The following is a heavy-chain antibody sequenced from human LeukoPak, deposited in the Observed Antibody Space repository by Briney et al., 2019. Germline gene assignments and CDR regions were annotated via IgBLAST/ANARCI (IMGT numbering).Heavy chain of an antibody. Sequence: SETLSLTCAVYGGSFSGYYWSWIRQPPGKGLEWIGEINHSGSANYNPSLKSRVTISVDTSKNQSSLKLSSVTAADTAVYYCARGNEPRGIWGQGTMVTVSS. CDR1: GGSFSGYY. D-gene: IGHD3-10*01. CDR3: ARGNEPRGI. J-gene: IGHJ3*02. CDR2: INHSGSA. V-gene: IGHV4-34*01.